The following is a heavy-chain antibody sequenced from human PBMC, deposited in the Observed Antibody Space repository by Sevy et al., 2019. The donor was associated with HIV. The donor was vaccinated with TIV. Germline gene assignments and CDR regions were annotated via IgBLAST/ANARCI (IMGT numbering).Heavy chain of an antibody. CDR2: ISSSGSTI. D-gene: IGHD5-18*01. CDR1: GFTFSSYE. CDR3: ARVGYVDTSMVSAFDI. V-gene: IGHV3-48*03. Sequence: GGSLRLSCAASGFTFSSYEMNWVRQAPGKGLEWVSYISSSGSTIYYADSVKGRFTISRDNAKNSLYLQMNSLRAEDTAIYYCARVGYVDTSMVSAFDIWGQGTMVTVPS. J-gene: IGHJ3*02.